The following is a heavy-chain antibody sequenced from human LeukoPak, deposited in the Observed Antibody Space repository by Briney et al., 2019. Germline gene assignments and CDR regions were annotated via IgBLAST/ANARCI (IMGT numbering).Heavy chain of an antibody. J-gene: IGHJ4*01. Sequence: PGGSRILCCAASGFTFSSYAMNWVRQAPGKGLEWVSGISGSGYSTYYADSVKGRFTISRDNSKETLCLQMNSLRAEDTAVYYCAKGPGSDFWSGSESLNYWCEGSVVTASS. CDR1: GFTFSSYA. V-gene: IGHV3-23*01. CDR2: ISGSGYST. D-gene: IGHD3-3*01. CDR3: AKGPGSDFWSGSESLNY.